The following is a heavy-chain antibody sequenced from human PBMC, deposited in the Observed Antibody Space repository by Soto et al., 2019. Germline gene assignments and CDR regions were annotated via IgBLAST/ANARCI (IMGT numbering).Heavy chain of an antibody. CDR1: GFTFSSYA. CDR2: ISYDGSNK. D-gene: IGHD3-10*01. Sequence: GGSLRLSCAASGFTFSSYAMHWVRQAPGKGLEWVAVISYDGSNKYYADSVKGRFTISRDNSKNTLYLQMNSLRAEDTAVYYCARDGSPSFNYYYGMDVWGQGTTVTVSS. J-gene: IGHJ6*02. V-gene: IGHV3-30-3*01. CDR3: ARDGSPSFNYYYGMDV.